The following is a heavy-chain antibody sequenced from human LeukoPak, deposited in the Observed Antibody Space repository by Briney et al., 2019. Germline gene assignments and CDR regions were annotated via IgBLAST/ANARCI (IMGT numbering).Heavy chain of an antibody. V-gene: IGHV3-23*01. CDR1: GLSISDFHLS. Sequence: PGGSLRLSCAVSGLSISDFHLSMSWVRQAPGKGLEWVSGISDSGYSTYYADSVKGRFTISRDNSRDTLYLQMNSLRAEGTAVYYCVKADNYYVSSGLQSWGQGTLVTVAS. J-gene: IGHJ5*02. CDR2: ISDSGYST. CDR3: VKADNYYVSSGLQS. D-gene: IGHD3-22*01.